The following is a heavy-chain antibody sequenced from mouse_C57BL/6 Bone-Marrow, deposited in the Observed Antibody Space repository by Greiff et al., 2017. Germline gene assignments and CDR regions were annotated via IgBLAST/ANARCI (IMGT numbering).Heavy chain of an antibody. J-gene: IGHJ3*01. CDR3: AMVYGSSYTFAY. CDR1: GYTFTSYW. D-gene: IGHD1-1*01. V-gene: IGHV1-50*01. Sequence: VQLQQPGAELVKPGASVKLSCKASGYTFTSYWMQWGKQRTGQGLEGIGEIDPSDSSTNYKQKFKGQATLTVDTSTSTAYMQLSGLTSEDSAVYYCAMVYGSSYTFAYWGQGTLVTVSA. CDR2: IDPSDSST.